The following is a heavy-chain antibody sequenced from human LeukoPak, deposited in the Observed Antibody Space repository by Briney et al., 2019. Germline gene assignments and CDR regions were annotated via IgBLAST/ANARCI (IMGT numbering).Heavy chain of an antibody. J-gene: IGHJ5*02. V-gene: IGHV4-34*01. Sequence: KPSETLSLTCAVYGGSFSGYYWSWIRQPPGKGLEWIGEINHSGSTNYNPSLKSRVTISVDTSKNQFSLKLSSVTAADTAVYYCAREISIAAAGTQRTGLSWFDPWGQGTLVTVSS. D-gene: IGHD6-13*01. CDR1: GGSFSGYY. CDR3: AREISIAAAGTQRTGLSWFDP. CDR2: INHSGST.